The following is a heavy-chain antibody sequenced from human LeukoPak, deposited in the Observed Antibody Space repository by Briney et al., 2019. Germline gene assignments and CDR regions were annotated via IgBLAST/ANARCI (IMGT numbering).Heavy chain of an antibody. Sequence: ASVKVSCKASGYTFTGYYMHWVRQAPGQGLEWMGWINPNSGGTNYAQKFQGRVTMTRDTSISTVYMELSRLRSDDTAVYYCARFWCSSTSCSAFDYWGQGTLVTVSS. J-gene: IGHJ4*02. CDR3: ARFWCSSTSCSAFDY. CDR2: INPNSGGT. V-gene: IGHV1-2*02. D-gene: IGHD2-2*01. CDR1: GYTFTGYY.